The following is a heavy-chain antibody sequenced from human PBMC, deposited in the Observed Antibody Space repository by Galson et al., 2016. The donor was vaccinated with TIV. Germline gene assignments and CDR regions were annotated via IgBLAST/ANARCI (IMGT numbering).Heavy chain of an antibody. CDR2: VRYDGSHK. CDR1: GFTFSTYV. Sequence: SLRLSCATSGFTFSTYVMHWVRQAPGKGLEWVAFVRYDGSHKNYADSVKGRFTISRDNSKYTLYLQMNSLRAEDTAVYYCAKGMAILGVIPPWGGMDVWGQGTTVTVSS. J-gene: IGHJ6*02. CDR3: AKGMAILGVIPPWGGMDV. V-gene: IGHV3-30*02. D-gene: IGHD3-3*01.